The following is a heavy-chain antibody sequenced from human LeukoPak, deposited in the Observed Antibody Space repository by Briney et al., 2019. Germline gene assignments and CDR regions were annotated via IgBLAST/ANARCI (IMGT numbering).Heavy chain of an antibody. J-gene: IGHJ4*02. D-gene: IGHD3-10*01. CDR1: GGSINNSSYS. CDR2: IYYSGST. CDR3: ASHSYGSGSYFPPVGDY. Sequence: SETLSLTCTVSGGSINNSSYSWGWIRLPPGKGLEWIGSIYYSGSTYYNPSLKSRVTISVDTSKNQFSLKLSSVTAADTAVYYCASHSYGSGSYFPPVGDYWGQGTLVTVSS. V-gene: IGHV4-39*01.